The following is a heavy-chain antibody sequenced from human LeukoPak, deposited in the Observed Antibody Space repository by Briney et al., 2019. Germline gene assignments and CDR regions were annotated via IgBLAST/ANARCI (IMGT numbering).Heavy chain of an antibody. V-gene: IGHV4-59*01. CDR2: IYYSGST. CDR1: GGSISSYY. Sequence: PSETLSLTCTVPGGSISSYYWSWIPQPPGKGLEWIGYIYYSGSTNYNPSLKSRVTLSVDTPKNQFSLKLSSVTAADTAVYYCARSPYCSSTSCYGLVDYWGQGTLVTVSS. J-gene: IGHJ4*02. D-gene: IGHD2-2*01. CDR3: ARSPYCSSTSCYGLVDY.